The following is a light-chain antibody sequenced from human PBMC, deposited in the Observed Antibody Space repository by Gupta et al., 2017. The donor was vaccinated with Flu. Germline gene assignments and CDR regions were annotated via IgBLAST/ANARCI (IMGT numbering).Light chain of an antibody. CDR1: VTDIGTYNY. J-gene: IGLJ3*02. Sequence: SVTISCPGSVTDIGTYNYVSWDQQHPDKAPKLIIYQVTNRPSGISDRFSGSKSGNTASLTISGLQPGDEAKYFCFSYSANTIWLFGGGTEVTVL. V-gene: IGLV2-14*03. CDR3: FSYSANTIWL. CDR2: QVT.